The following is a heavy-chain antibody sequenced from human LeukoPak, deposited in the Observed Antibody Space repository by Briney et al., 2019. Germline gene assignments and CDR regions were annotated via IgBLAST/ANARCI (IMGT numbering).Heavy chain of an antibody. V-gene: IGHV4-59*12. CDR3: ASGRGYSYGYLHRFPKTFDI. J-gene: IGHJ3*02. CDR2: IYYSGST. CDR1: GGSINSYY. D-gene: IGHD5-18*01. Sequence: MASETLSLTCTVSGGSINSYYWSWIRQPPGKGLEWIGYIYYSGSTNYNPSLKSRVTISVDTSKNQFSLKLSSVTAADTAVYYCASGRGYSYGYLHRFPKTFDIWGQGTMVTVSS.